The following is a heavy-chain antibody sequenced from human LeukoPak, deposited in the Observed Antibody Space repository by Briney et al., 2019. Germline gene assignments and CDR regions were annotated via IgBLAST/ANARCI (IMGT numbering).Heavy chain of an antibody. J-gene: IGHJ4*02. V-gene: IGHV3-49*03. CDR3: SRFFRGPDYDY. Sequence: GGSLRLSCIASGFNFRDYAVNWFRQAPGKGLEWVGVIGSETYGGTTNYAASVIGRFTMTRDDSKTIVYLQMNSLVTEYTAVYYCSRFFRGPDYDYWGQGALVTVSS. CDR2: IGSETYGGTT. CDR1: GFNFRDYA. D-gene: IGHD2/OR15-2a*01.